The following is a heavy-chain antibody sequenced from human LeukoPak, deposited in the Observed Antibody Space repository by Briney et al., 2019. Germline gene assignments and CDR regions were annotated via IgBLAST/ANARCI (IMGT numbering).Heavy chain of an antibody. D-gene: IGHD4-17*01. CDR1: GDSVSIYY. CDR2: ISYSGST. V-gene: IGHV4-59*08. Sequence: SETLSLTCTVSGDSVSIYYWSWIRQPQGKGLEWNGYISYSGSTDYNPSLKSRVTISVDTSKNQFSLKLSSVTAADTAVYYCARGLGLTAVTEHYFDYWGQGTLVTVSS. CDR3: ARGLGLTAVTEHYFDY. J-gene: IGHJ4*02.